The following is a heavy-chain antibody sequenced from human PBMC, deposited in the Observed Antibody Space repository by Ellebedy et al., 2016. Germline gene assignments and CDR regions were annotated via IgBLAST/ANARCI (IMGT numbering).Heavy chain of an antibody. Sequence: GGSLRLSXAASGFTLSLYAVNWVRQAPGKGLEWLAFISYDGNLKYYSDSVKGRFNISRDKSKNMVFLQLNGLRTEDTATYYCARGGRGSSWYLDYWGQGTLVTVSS. CDR1: GFTLSLYA. J-gene: IGHJ4*02. CDR3: ARGGRGSSWYLDY. D-gene: IGHD6-13*01. CDR2: ISYDGNLK. V-gene: IGHV3-30-3*01.